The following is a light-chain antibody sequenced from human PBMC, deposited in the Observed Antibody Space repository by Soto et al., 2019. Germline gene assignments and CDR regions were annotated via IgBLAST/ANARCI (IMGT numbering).Light chain of an antibody. CDR3: QQRATWPAT. V-gene: IGKV3-11*01. J-gene: IGKJ5*01. Sequence: EIVLAQSPATLSLSPGERVTLTCRASQSVRSYLAWYQQKPGQAPRLLIYDASNRATGLPARFSGSGSGTDFTLTIRSLEPEDFAVYYCQQRATWPATFGQGTRLEIK. CDR2: DAS. CDR1: QSVRSY.